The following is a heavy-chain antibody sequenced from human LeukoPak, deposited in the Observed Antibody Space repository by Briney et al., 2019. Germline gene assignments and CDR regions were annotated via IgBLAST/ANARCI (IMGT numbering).Heavy chain of an antibody. CDR3: ARPQILASISGPYDAFDI. Sequence: GESLKISCRGSRYIFTNYWIAWVRQMPGKGLEWMGIIYPGDSDTRYSPSFQGHVTISVDMSISTAYLQWSSLKASDTAIYYCARPQILASISGPYDAFDIWGQGTLVTVSS. CDR2: IYPGDSDT. CDR1: RYIFTNYW. D-gene: IGHD2-2*02. V-gene: IGHV5-51*01. J-gene: IGHJ3*02.